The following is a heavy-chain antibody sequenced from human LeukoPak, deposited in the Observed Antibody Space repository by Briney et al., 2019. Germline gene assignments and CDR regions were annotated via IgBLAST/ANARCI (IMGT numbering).Heavy chain of an antibody. Sequence: QPGGSLRLSCAASGFTFSSYAMHWVRQAPGKGLEWVAVISYDGSNKYYADSVKGRFTISRDNSKNTLYLQMNSLRAEDTAVYYCARGTGYGGNSDAFDIWGQGTMVTVSS. CDR2: ISYDGSNK. D-gene: IGHD4-23*01. V-gene: IGHV3-30*04. J-gene: IGHJ3*02. CDR3: ARGTGYGGNSDAFDI. CDR1: GFTFSSYA.